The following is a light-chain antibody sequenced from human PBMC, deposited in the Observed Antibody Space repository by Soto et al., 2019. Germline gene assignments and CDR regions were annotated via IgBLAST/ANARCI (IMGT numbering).Light chain of an antibody. CDR3: ISYTGSSTSYV. J-gene: IGLJ1*01. V-gene: IGLV2-14*01. CDR2: EVT. CDR1: SSDVGSYSH. Sequence: QSVLTQPASVSGSPGQSITISCSGASSDVGSYSHVAWYQQFPGKTPKLIIYEVTYRPSGVSHRFSASKSGNTASLTISGLQAGDEADYYCISYTGSSTSYVFGTGTKGTVL.